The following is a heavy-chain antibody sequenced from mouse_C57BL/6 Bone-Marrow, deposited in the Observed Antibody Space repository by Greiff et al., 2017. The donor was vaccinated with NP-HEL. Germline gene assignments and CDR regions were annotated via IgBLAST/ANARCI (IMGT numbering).Heavy chain of an antibody. CDR1: GYAFSSSW. J-gene: IGHJ4*01. CDR3: ARSLWLPHYYAMDY. CDR2: IYPGDGDT. Sequence: QVQLQQSGPELVKPGASVKISCKASGYAFSSSWMNWVKQRPGKGLEWIGRIYPGDGDTNYNGKFKGKATLTADKSSSTAYMQLSSLTSEDSAVYFCARSLWLPHYYAMDYWGQGTSVTVSS. D-gene: IGHD2-2*01. V-gene: IGHV1-82*01.